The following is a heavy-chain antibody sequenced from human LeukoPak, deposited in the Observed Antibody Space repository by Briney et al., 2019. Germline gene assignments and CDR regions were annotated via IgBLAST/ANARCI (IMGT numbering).Heavy chain of an antibody. CDR2: IWYDGSNK. CDR1: GFTFATYG. CDR3: ARDAAYYFDH. D-gene: IGHD6-25*01. J-gene: IGHJ4*02. Sequence: GGSLRLSCAASGFTFATYGFHRVRQAPGKGLEWVAVIWYDGSNKYYEDSVKGRFTISRDNSKNTIYLQMNSLRAEDTAVYYCARDAAYYFDHWGQGTLVSVSS. V-gene: IGHV3-33*01.